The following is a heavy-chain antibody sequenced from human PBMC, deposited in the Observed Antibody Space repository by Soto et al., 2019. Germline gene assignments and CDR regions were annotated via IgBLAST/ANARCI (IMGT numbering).Heavy chain of an antibody. D-gene: IGHD2-21*01. CDR2: IKGKVDAGTT. V-gene: IGHV3-15*07. CDR3: ITDYVVFRDY. CDR1: GFTFAHAW. J-gene: IGHJ4*02. Sequence: EVHLVESGGGLVLPGGSLRLSCEASGFTFAHAWMNWVRQAPGKGLEWVGRIKGKVDAGTTDYAEPVKGRFAISRDDSKNTLYPQMNSLKSEDTALYYCITDYVVFRDYWGQGTLVTVSS.